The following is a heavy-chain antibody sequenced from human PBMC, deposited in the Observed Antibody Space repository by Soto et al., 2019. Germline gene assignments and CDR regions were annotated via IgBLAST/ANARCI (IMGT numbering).Heavy chain of an antibody. CDR1: GGSISGYY. Sequence: SETLSLTCTVSGGSISGYYWSWIRQPPGKGLQWIAYISYSGTTNYNPSLKSRLTILADTSKNQLSLRLSSVTAAGTAVYYCACHNSYSPHDYWGRGTLVTVSS. D-gene: IGHD1-26*01. J-gene: IGHJ4*02. CDR2: ISYSGTT. CDR3: ACHNSYSPHDY. V-gene: IGHV4-59*08.